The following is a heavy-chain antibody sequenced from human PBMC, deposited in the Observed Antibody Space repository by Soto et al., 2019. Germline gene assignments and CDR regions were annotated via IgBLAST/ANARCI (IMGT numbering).Heavy chain of an antibody. J-gene: IGHJ5*02. V-gene: IGHV1-69*06. CDR1: GGTFSSYA. CDR3: ARGGGADSSSWFDP. CDR2: IIPIFGTA. Sequence: QVQLVQSGAEVKKPGSSVKVSCKASGGTFSSYAISWVRQAPGQGLEWMGGIIPIFGTANYAQKFQGRVPITADKSTSTAYMEVRSLRSEDTAVYYWARGGGADSSSWFDPWGQGTLVTVSS. D-gene: IGHD6-6*01.